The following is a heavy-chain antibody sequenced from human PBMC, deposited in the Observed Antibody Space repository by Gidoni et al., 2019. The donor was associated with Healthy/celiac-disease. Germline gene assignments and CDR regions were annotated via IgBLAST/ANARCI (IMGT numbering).Heavy chain of an antibody. CDR3: ARGADYDFWSGYSY. D-gene: IGHD3-3*01. CDR2: MKPNSGNT. J-gene: IGHJ4*02. V-gene: IGHV1-8*01. Sequence: QAQLVQSGAEVTKPGASVTVSCKASCYTFPSYAINWVRQATGQGLEWMGWMKPNSGNTGYAQKFQGRVTMTRNTSISTAYMELSSLRSEDTAVYYCARGADYDFWSGYSYWGQGTLVTVSS. CDR1: CYTFPSYA.